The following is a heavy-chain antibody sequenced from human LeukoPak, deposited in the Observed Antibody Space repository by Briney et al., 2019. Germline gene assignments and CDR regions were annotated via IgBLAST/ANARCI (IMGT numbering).Heavy chain of an antibody. D-gene: IGHD1-26*01. CDR2: INHSGST. CDR1: GGSFSGYY. Sequence: SETLSLTCAVYGGSFSGYYWSWIRQPPGKGLEWIGEINHSGSTNYNPSLKSRVTISVDTSKNHFSLTLFSVTAADTAVYFCARSPLISAGGRTHFQSWGQGTLVTVSS. J-gene: IGHJ1*01. CDR3: ARSPLISAGGRTHFQS. V-gene: IGHV4-34*01.